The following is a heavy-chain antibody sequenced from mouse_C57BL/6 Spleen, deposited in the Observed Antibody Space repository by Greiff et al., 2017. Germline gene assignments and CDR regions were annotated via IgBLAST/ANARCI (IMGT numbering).Heavy chain of an antibody. CDR3: ARRGNDYDGDWYFDV. J-gene: IGHJ1*03. Sequence: EVQLVESGGGLVQPGGSLKLSCAASGFTFSDYGMAWVRQAPRKGPEWVAFISNLAYSIYYADTVTGRFTISRENAKNTLYLEMSSLRSEDTAMYYCARRGNDYDGDWYFDVWGTGTTVTVSS. CDR2: ISNLAYSI. D-gene: IGHD2-4*01. V-gene: IGHV5-15*01. CDR1: GFTFSDYG.